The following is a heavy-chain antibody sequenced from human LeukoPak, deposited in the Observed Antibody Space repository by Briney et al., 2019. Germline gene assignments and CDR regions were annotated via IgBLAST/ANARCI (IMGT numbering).Heavy chain of an antibody. CDR1: GFTFSRYA. Sequence: GGSLRLSCAASGFTFSRYAMHWVRQAPGEGLEYVSAISSNGGSTYYANSVKGRFTISRDKSKNTLYLQMGSLRAEDMVVYYCAREREDAFDIWGQGTMVTVSS. J-gene: IGHJ3*02. V-gene: IGHV3-64*01. CDR3: AREREDAFDI. CDR2: ISSNGGST.